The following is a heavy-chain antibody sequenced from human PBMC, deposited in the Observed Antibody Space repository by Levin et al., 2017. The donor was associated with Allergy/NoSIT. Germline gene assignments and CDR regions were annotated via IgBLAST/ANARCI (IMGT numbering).Heavy chain of an antibody. D-gene: IGHD1-7*01. J-gene: IGHJ6*04. V-gene: IGHV4-59*02. Sequence: SETLSLTCTVSGGSVSSYYWSWIRQPPGKGLEWIGYIYYSGSTKYNPSLKSRVTMSVDTSKNQFSLNLKSVTAADTAVYYCAREKGLPGIVGTATKEPYYFCMDVWGTGTPFTVSS. CDR1: GGSVSSYY. CDR3: AREKGLPGIVGTATKEPYYFCMDV. CDR2: IYYSGST.